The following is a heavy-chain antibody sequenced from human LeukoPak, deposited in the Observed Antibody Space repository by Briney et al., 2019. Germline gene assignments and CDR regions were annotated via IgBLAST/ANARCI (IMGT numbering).Heavy chain of an antibody. CDR1: GYTFTGYY. V-gene: IGHV1-2*06. Sequence: ASVKVSCKASGYTFTGYYLHWVRQAPGQGLEWMGRINPNSGGTNYAQKFQGRVTMTRDTSISTAYMELSRLRSDDTAVYYCAREKVRQSGMDVWGQGTTVTVSS. CDR3: AREKVRQSGMDV. D-gene: IGHD2-2*01. CDR2: INPNSGGT. J-gene: IGHJ6*02.